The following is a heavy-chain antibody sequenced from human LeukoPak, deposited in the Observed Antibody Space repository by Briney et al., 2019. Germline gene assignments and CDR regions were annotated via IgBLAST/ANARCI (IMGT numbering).Heavy chain of an antibody. CDR3: ARDDPDEYYFDY. V-gene: IGHV3-33*01. J-gene: IGHJ4*02. Sequence: GGSLRLSCAASGFTFSSYGMHWVRQAPGKGLEGVAVIWYDGSNKYYADSVKGRFTISRDNSKNTLYLQMNSLRAEDTAVYYCARDDPDEYYFDYWGQGTLVTVSS. CDR2: IWYDGSNK. CDR1: GFTFSSYG.